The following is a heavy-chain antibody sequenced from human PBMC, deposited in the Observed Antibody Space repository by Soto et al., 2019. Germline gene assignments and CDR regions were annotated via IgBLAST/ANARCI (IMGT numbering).Heavy chain of an antibody. CDR2: ISYDGSNK. Sequence: QVQLVESGGGVVQPGRSLRLSCAASGFTFSSYGMHWVRQAPGKGLEWVAVISYDGSNKYYADSVKGRFTISRDNSKNTLYLQMNSLRAEDTAVYYCAKDGTTLVTLIDWYFDLCGRGTLVTVSS. V-gene: IGHV3-30*18. J-gene: IGHJ2*01. CDR3: AKDGTTLVTLIDWYFDL. CDR1: GFTFSSYG. D-gene: IGHD1-7*01.